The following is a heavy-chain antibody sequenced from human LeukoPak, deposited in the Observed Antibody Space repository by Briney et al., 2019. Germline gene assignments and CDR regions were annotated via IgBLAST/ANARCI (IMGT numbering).Heavy chain of an antibody. CDR1: GYSISSDYY. V-gene: IGHV4-38-2*02. CDR2: MKHSGST. J-gene: IGHJ6*03. Sequence: SETLSLTCTVSGYSISSDYYWAWIRQPPGKGLEWIGSMKHSGSTYYNPSLKSRVTISVDTSKNQFSLKLSSVTAADTAVYYCARDSAKYYDILTGYCNVMEPLYYMDVWGKGTTVTVSS. D-gene: IGHD3-9*01. CDR3: ARDSAKYYDILTGYCNVMEPLYYMDV.